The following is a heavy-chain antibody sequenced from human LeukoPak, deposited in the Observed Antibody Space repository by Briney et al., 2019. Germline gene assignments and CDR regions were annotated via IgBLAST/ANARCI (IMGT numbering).Heavy chain of an antibody. CDR2: IYYSGST. D-gene: IGHD3-16*01. J-gene: IGHJ4*02. Sequence: SETLSLTCTVSGGSSSSGAYYWGWIRQPPGKGLEWIGTIYYSGSTYYNPSLKSRITISIDTSKKHFSLNLSSVTAADTAVYYCARQGDGGRAFDYWGQGTLVTVSS. CDR3: ARQGDGGRAFDY. CDR1: GGSSSSGAYY. V-gene: IGHV4-39*01.